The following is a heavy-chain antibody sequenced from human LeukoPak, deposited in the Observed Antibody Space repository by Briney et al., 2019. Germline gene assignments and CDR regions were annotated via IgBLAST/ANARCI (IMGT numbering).Heavy chain of an antibody. V-gene: IGHV4-34*01. CDR1: GGSFSGYY. Sequence: SETLSLTCAVYGGSFSGYYWSWIRQPPGKGLEWIGEINHSGSTNYNPSLKSRVTISADTSKNQFSLKLSSVTAADTAVYYCASGVPFTHSSGWYFDYWGQGTLVTVSS. J-gene: IGHJ4*02. CDR2: INHSGST. CDR3: ASGVPFTHSSGWYFDY. D-gene: IGHD6-19*01.